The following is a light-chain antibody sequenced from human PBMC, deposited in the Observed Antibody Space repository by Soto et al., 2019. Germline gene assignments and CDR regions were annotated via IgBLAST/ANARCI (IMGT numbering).Light chain of an antibody. Sequence: QSALTQPASVSGSPGQSITISCTGTSSDVCGYNYVSWYQQHPGKAPKLMIYDVSNRPSGVSNRFSGSKSGNTASLTTSGLQAEDEADYYCSSYTSSSTYVFGTGTKVTVL. J-gene: IGLJ1*01. CDR2: DVS. V-gene: IGLV2-14*01. CDR1: SSDVCGYNY. CDR3: SSYTSSSTYV.